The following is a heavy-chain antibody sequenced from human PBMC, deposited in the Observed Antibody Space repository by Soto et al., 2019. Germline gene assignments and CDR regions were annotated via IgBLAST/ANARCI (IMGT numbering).Heavy chain of an antibody. V-gene: IGHV1-2*04. J-gene: IGHJ3*02. D-gene: IGHD4-17*01. CDR1: GYTFTGYY. Sequence: ASVKVSCKASGYTFTGYYMHWVRQAPGQGLEWMGWINPNSGGTNYAQKFQGWVTMTRDTSISTAYMELSRLRSDDTAVYYCAREGLSTTVTHGGLGWAFDIWGQGTMVTVSS. CDR2: INPNSGGT. CDR3: AREGLSTTVTHGGLGWAFDI.